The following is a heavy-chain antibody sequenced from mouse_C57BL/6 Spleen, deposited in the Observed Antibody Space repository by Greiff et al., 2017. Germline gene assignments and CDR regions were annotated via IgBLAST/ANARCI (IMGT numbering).Heavy chain of an antibody. CDR3: ELYGSSRYWDFDF. D-gene: IGHD1-1*01. CDR1: GYTFTSYW. J-gene: IGHJ1*03. Sequence: QVQLQQPGAELVMPGASVTLSCKASGYTFTSYWMHWVKQRPGQGLEWIGEIDPSDSYTNYNQKFKGKSTLTVVKSSSNAYMQLSSLTSEDSAVYYCELYGSSRYWDFDFWGTGTTVTVSS. CDR2: IDPSDSYT. V-gene: IGHV1-69*01.